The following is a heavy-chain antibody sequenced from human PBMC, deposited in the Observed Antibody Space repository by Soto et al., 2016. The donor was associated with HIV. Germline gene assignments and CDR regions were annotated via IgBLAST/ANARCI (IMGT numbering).Heavy chain of an antibody. J-gene: IGHJ4*02. D-gene: IGHD6-6*01. Sequence: EVQLVESGGGLVKPGESLRLSCTGSEFTFRTYSMNWVRQAPGKGLEWVSSISRSSTYIYYADSVKGRFTISRDNAKNLLYLQMNSLRAEDTAVYYCARAETYNSSYQDWGQGTLVTVSS. V-gene: IGHV3-21*01. CDR1: EFTFRTYS. CDR2: ISRSSTYI. CDR3: ARAETYNSSYQD.